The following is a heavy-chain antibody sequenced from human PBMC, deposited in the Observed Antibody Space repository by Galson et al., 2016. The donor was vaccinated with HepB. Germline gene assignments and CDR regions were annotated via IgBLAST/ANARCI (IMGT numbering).Heavy chain of an antibody. Sequence: SLRLSCAASGFTFSFYDMHWVRQGTGKGLEWVSGIGTAGDTSYPGSVKGRFTISRENAKNSLYLQMNSLRAEDPAVYYCARGNWFDPWGQGTLVTVSS. V-gene: IGHV3-13*01. CDR3: ARGNWFDP. J-gene: IGHJ5*02. CDR1: GFTFSFYD. CDR2: IGTAGDT.